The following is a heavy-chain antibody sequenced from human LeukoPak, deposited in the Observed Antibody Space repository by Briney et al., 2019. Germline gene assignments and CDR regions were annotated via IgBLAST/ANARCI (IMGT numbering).Heavy chain of an antibody. V-gene: IGHV3-30*02. J-gene: IGHJ4*02. CDR1: GFTFSSYG. Sequence: PGGSLRLSCAASGFTFSSYGMHWVRQAPGKGLEWVAFIRYDGSNKYYADSVKGRFTISRDNSKNTLYLQMNSLRAEDTAVYYCAKVWEDIVVVPAAYWGQGTLVTVSS. CDR3: AKVWEDIVVVPAAY. D-gene: IGHD2-2*01. CDR2: IRYDGSNK.